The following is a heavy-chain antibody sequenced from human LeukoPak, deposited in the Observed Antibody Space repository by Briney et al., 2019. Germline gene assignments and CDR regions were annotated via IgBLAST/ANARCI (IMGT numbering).Heavy chain of an antibody. CDR3: ASLFGPGPVAFDI. D-gene: IGHD3-10*01. Sequence: ASVTVSFKASGYTFTSYGISWVRQAPGQGLEWMGWISAYNGKTNYAQKLQGRVTMTTDTSTSTAYMELRSLRSDDTAVYYCASLFGPGPVAFDIWGQGTMVTVSS. J-gene: IGHJ3*02. V-gene: IGHV1-18*01. CDR1: GYTFTSYG. CDR2: ISAYNGKT.